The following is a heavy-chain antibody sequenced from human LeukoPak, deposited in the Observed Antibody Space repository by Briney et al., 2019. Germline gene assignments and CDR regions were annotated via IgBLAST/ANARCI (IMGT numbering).Heavy chain of an antibody. D-gene: IGHD1-26*01. V-gene: IGHV3-21*01. CDR2: ISSSSSYI. Sequence: PGGSLRLSCAASGFTFNNYSMNWARQAPGKGLEWVSSISSSSSYIYYADSVKGRFTISRDNAKNSLFLHMNSLGAEDAAVYYCAREINLVGAINYWGQGTLVTVSS. CDR3: AREINLVGAINY. CDR1: GFTFNNYS. J-gene: IGHJ4*02.